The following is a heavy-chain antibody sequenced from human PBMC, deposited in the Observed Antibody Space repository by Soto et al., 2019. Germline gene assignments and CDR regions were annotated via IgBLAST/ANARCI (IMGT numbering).Heavy chain of an antibody. CDR3: ARFRRGGSYYQGYYYGMDV. J-gene: IGHJ6*02. D-gene: IGHD1-26*01. V-gene: IGHV4-34*01. CDR1: GGSFSGYY. Sequence: SETLSLTCAFYGGSFSGYYWSWIRQPPGKGLEWIGEINHSGSTNYNPSLKSRVTISVDTSKNQFSLKLSSVTAADTAVYYCARFRRGGSYYQGYYYGMDVRGQGTTVTVSS. CDR2: INHSGST.